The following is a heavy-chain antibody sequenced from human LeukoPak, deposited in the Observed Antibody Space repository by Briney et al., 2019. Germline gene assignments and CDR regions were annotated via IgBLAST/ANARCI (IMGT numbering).Heavy chain of an antibody. CDR1: GGSISSGDYY. V-gene: IGHV4-30-4*08. Sequence: SETLSLTCTVSGGSISSGDYYWSWIRQPPGKGLEWIGYIYYSGSTYYNPSLKSRVTISVDTSKNQFSLKLSSVTAADTAVYYCARSPRDSSGYYYVGAFDIWGQGTMVTVSS. CDR3: ARSPRDSSGYYYVGAFDI. J-gene: IGHJ3*02. D-gene: IGHD3-22*01. CDR2: IYYSGST.